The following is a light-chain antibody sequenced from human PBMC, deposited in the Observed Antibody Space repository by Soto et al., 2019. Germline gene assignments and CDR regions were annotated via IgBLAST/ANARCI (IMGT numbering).Light chain of an antibody. CDR1: QSVSSTY. J-gene: IGKJ4*01. CDR3: QQYGSSPFS. Sequence: EIELTQSPGTLSLSPGERATLSCRASQSVSSTYLAWYQQKPGQAPRLLIYGASSRATGIPDRFSGSGSGTDFTLTISTLEPEDFAVYYCQQYGSSPFSFGGGTKLEIK. V-gene: IGKV3-20*01. CDR2: GAS.